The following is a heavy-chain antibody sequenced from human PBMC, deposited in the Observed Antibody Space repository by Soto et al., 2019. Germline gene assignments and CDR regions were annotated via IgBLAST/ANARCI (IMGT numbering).Heavy chain of an antibody. CDR1: GFTFSSYA. Sequence: EVQLLESGGGLVQPGGSLRLSCAASGFTFSSYAMSWVRQAPGKGLEWVSAISGSGGSTYYADSVKGRFTISRDNSKNTLYLQMNSLRAEDTAVYYCAKDPCFTCSSTSCYWFDPWGQGTLVTVSS. CDR3: AKDPCFTCSSTSCYWFDP. D-gene: IGHD2-2*01. CDR2: ISGSGGST. V-gene: IGHV3-23*01. J-gene: IGHJ5*02.